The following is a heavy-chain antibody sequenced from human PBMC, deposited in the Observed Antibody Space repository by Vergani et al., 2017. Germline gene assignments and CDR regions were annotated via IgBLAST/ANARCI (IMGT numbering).Heavy chain of an antibody. D-gene: IGHD6-19*01. Sequence: EVQLLESGGDLVQPGGSLRLSCAASGFTFIMHAMSWVRQAPGKGLEWVSTLSASDRRTHYADSVKGRFTISRDISKNTLFLHMNNLRPEDTAVYYCAKVGRSEVAGTFGAVDIWGQGTMVTVSS. CDR2: LSASDRRT. CDR1: GFTFIMHA. CDR3: AKVGRSEVAGTFGAVDI. V-gene: IGHV3-23*01. J-gene: IGHJ3*02.